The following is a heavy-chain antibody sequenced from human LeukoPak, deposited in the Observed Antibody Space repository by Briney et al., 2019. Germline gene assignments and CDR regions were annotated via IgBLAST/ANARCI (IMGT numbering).Heavy chain of an antibody. Sequence: GGSLRLSCAASGFTVSSNYMSWVRQAPGKGLEWVSVIYSGGSTYYADSVKGRFTISRDNSKNTLYLQMNSLRAEDTAVYYCARDRVGATDYFDYWGQGTLVTVSS. J-gene: IGHJ4*02. CDR1: GFTVSSNY. CDR2: IYSGGST. CDR3: ARDRVGATDYFDY. D-gene: IGHD1-26*01. V-gene: IGHV3-53*05.